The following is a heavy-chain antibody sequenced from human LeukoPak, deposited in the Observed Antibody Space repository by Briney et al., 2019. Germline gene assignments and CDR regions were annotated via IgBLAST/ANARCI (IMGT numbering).Heavy chain of an antibody. V-gene: IGHV4-34*01. CDR1: GGSFSGYY. CDR3: ARGRVAAAGRGLKFDP. J-gene: IGHJ5*02. CDR2: INHSGST. Sequence: SETLSLTCAVYGGSFSGYYRSWIRQPPGKGLEWIGEINHSGSTNYNPSLKSRVTISVDTSKNQFSLKLSSVTAADTAVYYCARGRVAAAGRGLKFDPWGQGTLVTVSS. D-gene: IGHD6-13*01.